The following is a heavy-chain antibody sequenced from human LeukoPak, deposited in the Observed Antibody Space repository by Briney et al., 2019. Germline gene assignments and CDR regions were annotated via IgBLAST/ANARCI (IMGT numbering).Heavy chain of an antibody. Sequence: PSETLSLTCTVSGGSFSSTNYFWGWIRQPPGKGLEWIGTIYFGGSGGTYYNPSLKSRVTISVDTSKNQFSLKLSSVTAADTAVYYCARLVNYYGSGSYRPYFDYWGQGTLVTVSS. CDR2: IYFGGSGGT. V-gene: IGHV4-39*01. D-gene: IGHD3-10*01. J-gene: IGHJ4*02. CDR1: GGSFSSTNYF. CDR3: ARLVNYYGSGSYRPYFDY.